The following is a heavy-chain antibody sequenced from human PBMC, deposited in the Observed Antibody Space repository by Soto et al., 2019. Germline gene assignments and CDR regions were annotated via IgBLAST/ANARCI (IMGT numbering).Heavy chain of an antibody. CDR2: ISAYNGNT. CDR1: GYTFTRYC. V-gene: IGHV1-18*01. D-gene: IGHD3-3*01. Sequence: ASVKVSCKASGYTFTRYCISWVRQAPGQGLEWMGWISAYNGNTNYAQKLQGRVTMTTDTSTSTAYMELRSLRSDDTAVYYCARGTYDFWSDPFDYWGQGTLVTVSS. CDR3: ARGTYDFWSDPFDY. J-gene: IGHJ4*02.